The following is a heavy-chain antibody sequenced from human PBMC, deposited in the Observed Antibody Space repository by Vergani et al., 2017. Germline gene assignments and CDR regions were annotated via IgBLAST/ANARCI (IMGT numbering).Heavy chain of an antibody. J-gene: IGHJ6*03. CDR1: GYTFTSYY. CDR3: ARAGAARQYYYYYMDV. V-gene: IGHV1-69*09. Sequence: QVQLVESGAEVKKPGASLKVSCKASGYTFTSYYLHWVRQAPGQGLEWMGRIIPILGIANYAQKFQGRVTITADKSTSTAYMELSSLRSEDTAVYYCARAGAARQYYYYYMDVWGKGTTVTVSS. CDR2: IIPILGIA. D-gene: IGHD6-6*01.